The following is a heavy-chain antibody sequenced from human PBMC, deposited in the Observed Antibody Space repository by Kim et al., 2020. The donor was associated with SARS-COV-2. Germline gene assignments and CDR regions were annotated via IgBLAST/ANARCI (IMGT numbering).Heavy chain of an antibody. CDR1: GFTFSSYG. CDR3: ARLAVEANWGPEGVDY. D-gene: IGHD7-27*01. V-gene: IGHV3-33*01. CDR2: IWYDGSNK. Sequence: GGSLRLSCAASGFTFSSYGMHWVRQAPGKGLEWVAVIWYDGSNKYYADSVKGRFTISRDNSKNTLYLQMNSLRAEDTAVYYCARLAVEANWGPEGVDYWGQGTLVTVSS. J-gene: IGHJ4*02.